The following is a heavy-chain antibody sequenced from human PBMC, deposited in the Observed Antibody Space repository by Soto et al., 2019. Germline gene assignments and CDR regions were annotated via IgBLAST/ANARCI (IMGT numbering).Heavy chain of an antibody. D-gene: IGHD3-10*01. J-gene: IGHJ4*01. Sequence: GGSRGLSCVASGLTFGSRAMSWVRQAPGEGLQWVSTITDTGGDAKYADSVRGRFVISRDNSKKTLYLQMTSLTAEDSAMYYCARDSGYGSGNSVNHYLDYWGHGTLVTVSS. CDR2: ITDTGGDA. V-gene: IGHV3-23*01. CDR3: ARDSGYGSGNSVNHYLDY. CDR1: GLTFGSRA.